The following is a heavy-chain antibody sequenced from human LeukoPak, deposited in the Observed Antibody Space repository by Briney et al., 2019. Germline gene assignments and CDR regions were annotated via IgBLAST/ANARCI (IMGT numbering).Heavy chain of an antibody. V-gene: IGHV4-39*07. J-gene: IGHJ6*03. D-gene: IGHD3-10*01. CDR2: IYYSGST. CDR3: ARRMVRGVKGAYYYYMDV. CDR1: GDSIISSSYY. Sequence: SETLSLTCTVSGDSIISSSYYWGWIRQPPGKGLEWIGSIYYSGSTYYNPSLKSPVTISVDTSKNQFSLKLSSVTAADTAVYYCARRMVRGVKGAYYYYMDVWGKGTTVTISS.